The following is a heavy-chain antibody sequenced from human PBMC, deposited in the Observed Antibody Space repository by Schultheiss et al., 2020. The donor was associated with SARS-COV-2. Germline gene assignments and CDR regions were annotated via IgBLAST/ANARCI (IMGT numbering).Heavy chain of an antibody. CDR3: ATSPPHITGEDY. J-gene: IGHJ4*02. CDR2: IYHSGST. V-gene: IGHV4-34*01. CDR1: GGSFSGYY. D-gene: IGHD7-27*01. Sequence: SETLSLTCAVYGGSFSGYYWSWIRQPPGKGLEWIGYIYHSGSTYYNPSLKSRVTISVDRSKNQFSLKLSSVTAADTAVYYCATSPPHITGEDYWGQGTLVTVSS.